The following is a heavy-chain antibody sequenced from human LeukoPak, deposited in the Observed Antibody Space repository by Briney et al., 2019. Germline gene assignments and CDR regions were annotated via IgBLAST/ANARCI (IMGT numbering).Heavy chain of an antibody. D-gene: IGHD3-3*01. J-gene: IGHJ4*02. V-gene: IGHV1-2*02. CDR1: GYTFTGYY. CDR2: INPNSGGT. CDR3: ARGGTYYDFWSGYRYFDY. Sequence: ASVKVSCKASGYTFTGYYMHWVRQAPGQGLEWMGWINPNSGGTNYAQKFQGRVTMTRDTSISTAYMELSRLRSDDTAVYYCARGGTYYDFWSGYRYFDYWGQGTLVTVSS.